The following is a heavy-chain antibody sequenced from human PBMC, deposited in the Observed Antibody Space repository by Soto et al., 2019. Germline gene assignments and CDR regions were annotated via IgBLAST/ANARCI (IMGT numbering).Heavy chain of an antibody. CDR2: INAGNGNT. V-gene: IGHV1-3*01. CDR1: GYTFTSYA. D-gene: IGHD2-21*02. J-gene: IGHJ4*02. CDR3: ARSIVVVTALDY. Sequence: GASVKASCEASGYTFTSYARHWVCQAPGQRLEWMGWINAGNGNTKYSQKFQGRVTITRDTSASTAYMELSSLRSEDTAVYYCARSIVVVTALDYWGQGTLVTVSS.